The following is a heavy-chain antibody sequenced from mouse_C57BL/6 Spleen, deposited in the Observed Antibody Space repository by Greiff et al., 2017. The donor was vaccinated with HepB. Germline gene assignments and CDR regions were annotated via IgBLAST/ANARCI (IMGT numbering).Heavy chain of an antibody. CDR3: ARSNGNPYYAMDY. CDR1: GYSITSGYD. Sequence: VQLKESGPGMVKPSQSLSLTCTVTGYSITSGYDWHWIRHFPGNKLEWMGYISYSGSTNYNPSLKSRISITHDTSKNHFFLKLNSVTTEDTATYYCARSNGNPYYAMDYWGQGTSVTVSS. CDR2: ISYSGST. V-gene: IGHV3-1*01. J-gene: IGHJ4*01. D-gene: IGHD2-1*01.